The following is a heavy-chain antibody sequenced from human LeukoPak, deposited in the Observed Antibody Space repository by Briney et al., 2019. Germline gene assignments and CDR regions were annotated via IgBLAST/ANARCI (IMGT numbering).Heavy chain of an antibody. J-gene: IGHJ4*02. CDR1: GFTFSSYA. Sequence: PGGSLRLSCAGSGFTFSSYAMSWVRQAPGKGLEWVSGISDSGGSTYYADSVKGRFTISRDNSKNTLYLQMNSLRAEDTAVYYCANRITVAGIDYWGQGTLVTVSS. CDR3: ANRITVAGIDY. D-gene: IGHD6-19*01. CDR2: ISDSGGST. V-gene: IGHV3-23*01.